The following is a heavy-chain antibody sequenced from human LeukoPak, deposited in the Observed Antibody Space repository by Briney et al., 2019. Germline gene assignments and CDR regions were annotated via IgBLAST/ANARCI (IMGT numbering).Heavy chain of an antibody. CDR1: GGTFSSYA. J-gene: IGHJ4*02. CDR2: IIPIFGTA. Sequence: SVKVSCKASGGTFSSYAISWVRQAPGQGLEWMGGIIPIFGTANYAQKFQGRVTITTEESTSTAYMELSSLRSEDTAVYYCASGGADYGDYVIGYWGQGTLVTVSS. V-gene: IGHV1-69*05. D-gene: IGHD4-17*01. CDR3: ASGGADYGDYVIGY.